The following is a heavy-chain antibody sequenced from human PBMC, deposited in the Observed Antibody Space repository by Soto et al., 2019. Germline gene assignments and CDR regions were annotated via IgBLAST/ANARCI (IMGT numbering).Heavy chain of an antibody. CDR1: GFTFDEHS. V-gene: IGHV3-9*01. CDR3: SKGRPRYSGLDTDFDA. Sequence: EVRLVESGGGFVQPGRSLRLSCTVSGFTFDEHSMHWVRQAPGKGLEWVSGINYNGGRVAYVDSVRGRFTIARDTANNSLFLQMNSLRPEDTGLYFCSKGRPRYSGLDTDFDAWGQGTPVTVSS. D-gene: IGHD5-12*01. J-gene: IGHJ4*02. CDR2: INYNGGRV.